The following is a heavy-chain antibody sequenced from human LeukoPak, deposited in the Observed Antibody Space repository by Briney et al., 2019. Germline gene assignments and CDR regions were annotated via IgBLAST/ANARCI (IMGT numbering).Heavy chain of an antibody. CDR1: GGSISSDGYY. V-gene: IGHV4-31*03. D-gene: IGHD3-16*01. CDR2: IYYSGST. Sequence: SQTLSLTCTVSGGSISSDGYYWSWIRQHPGKGLEWIGYIYYSGSTYYNPSLKSRVTISVDTSKNQFSLKLSSVTAADTAVYYCARFRGRGLPDYWGQGTLVTVSS. CDR3: ARFRGRGLPDY. J-gene: IGHJ4*02.